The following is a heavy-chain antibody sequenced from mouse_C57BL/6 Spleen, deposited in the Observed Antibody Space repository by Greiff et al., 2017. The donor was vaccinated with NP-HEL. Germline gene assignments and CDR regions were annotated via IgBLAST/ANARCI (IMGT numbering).Heavy chain of an antibody. CDR2: IDPSDSET. CDR3: ARSNDGYYVGGFAY. D-gene: IGHD2-3*01. J-gene: IGHJ3*01. Sequence: QVHVKQPGAELVRPGSSVKLSCKASGYTFTSYWMHWVKQRPIQGLEWIGNIDPSDSETHYNQKFKDKATLTVDKSSSTAYMQLSSLTSEDSAVYYCARSNDGYYVGGFAYWGQGTLVTVSA. CDR1: GYTFTSYW. V-gene: IGHV1-52*01.